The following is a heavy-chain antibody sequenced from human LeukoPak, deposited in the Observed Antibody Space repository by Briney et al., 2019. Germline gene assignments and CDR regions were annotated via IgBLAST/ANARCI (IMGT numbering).Heavy chain of an antibody. Sequence: GGSLRLSCAASGFTFSSYGMSWVRQAPGKGLEWVAFISYDGSNKYYADSVKGRFTISRDNSKNTLYVQMNSLRAEDTAVYYCAKARGSGNYYNVMDVWGQGTTVTVSS. CDR2: ISYDGSNK. CDR3: AKARGSGNYYNVMDV. D-gene: IGHD3-10*01. CDR1: GFTFSSYG. V-gene: IGHV3-30*18. J-gene: IGHJ6*02.